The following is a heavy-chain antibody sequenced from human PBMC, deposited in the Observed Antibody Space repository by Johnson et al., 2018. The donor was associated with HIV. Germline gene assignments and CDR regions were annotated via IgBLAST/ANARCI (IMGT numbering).Heavy chain of an antibody. CDR3: AKTSRGSSWFDAFDI. CDR1: GFTVSSNY. J-gene: IGHJ3*02. V-gene: IGHV3-23*04. D-gene: IGHD6-13*01. Sequence: VQLVESGGGLIQPGGSLRLSCAASGFTVSSNYMGWVRQAPGKGLEWVSAISGSGGSTYYADSVKGRFTISRDNSKNTLYLQMNSLRAEDTAVYYCAKTSRGSSWFDAFDIWGQGTMVTVSS. CDR2: ISGSGGST.